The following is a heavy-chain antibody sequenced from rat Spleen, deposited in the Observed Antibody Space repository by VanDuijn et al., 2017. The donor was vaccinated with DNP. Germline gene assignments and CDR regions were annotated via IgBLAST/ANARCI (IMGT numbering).Heavy chain of an antibody. Sequence: EVQLVESGGGLVQPGRSLKLSCIASGFTFSDYNMAWVRQAPKKGLEWVATISSDDRSIYYRDSVKGRFTISRDNAKNTLYLQMDSLRSEDTATYYCASRPPPTRCPFDYWGPGVMVTVSS. D-gene: IGHD1-4*01. J-gene: IGHJ2*01. CDR1: GFTFSDYN. CDR3: ASRPPPTRCPFDY. V-gene: IGHV5-7*01. CDR2: ISSDDRSI.